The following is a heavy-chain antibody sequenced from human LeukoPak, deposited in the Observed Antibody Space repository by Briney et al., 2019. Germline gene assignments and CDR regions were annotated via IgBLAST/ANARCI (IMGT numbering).Heavy chain of an antibody. Sequence: PGGSLILSFSASGFIFSSNAMSWVRQAPGRGLGLVSSISGNGGSTSYAASVKGRFHISRDNAKNTMYLQMNSLRAEDTAVHYCAKYLSWINDVYHGDFDYCGQGTLDSVSS. CDR1: GFIFSSNA. CDR3: AKYLSWINDVYHGDFDY. V-gene: IGHV3-23*01. D-gene: IGHD2-8*01. CDR2: ISGNGGST. J-gene: IGHJ4*02.